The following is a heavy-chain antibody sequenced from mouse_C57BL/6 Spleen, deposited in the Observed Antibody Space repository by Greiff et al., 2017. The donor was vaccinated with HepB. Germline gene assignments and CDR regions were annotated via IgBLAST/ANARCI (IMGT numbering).Heavy chain of an antibody. CDR2: IHPNSGST. CDR3: ARYRYDYDDGFAY. D-gene: IGHD2-4*01. CDR1: GYTFTSYW. J-gene: IGHJ3*01. V-gene: IGHV1-64*01. Sequence: VQLQQPGAELVKPGASVKLSCKASGYTFTSYWMHWVKQRPGQGLEWIGMIHPNSGSTNYNEKFKSKATLTVDKSSSTAYMQLSSLTSEDSAVYYCARYRYDYDDGFAYWGQGTLVTVSA.